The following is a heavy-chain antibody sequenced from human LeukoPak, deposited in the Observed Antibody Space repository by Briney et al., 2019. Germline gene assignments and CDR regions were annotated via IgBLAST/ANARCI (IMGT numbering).Heavy chain of an antibody. Sequence: SETLSLTCTVSGYFISSGYYWGWIRPPPGKGLQWIGSIHHSGSTYYNPSLKSRVTISVDTSKNQFSLKLSSVTAADTAVYYCARTSSSGLVGGYYFDYWGQGTLVTVSS. CDR3: ARTSSSGLVGGYYFDY. J-gene: IGHJ4*02. D-gene: IGHD6-19*01. CDR1: GYFISSGYY. CDR2: IHHSGST. V-gene: IGHV4-38-2*02.